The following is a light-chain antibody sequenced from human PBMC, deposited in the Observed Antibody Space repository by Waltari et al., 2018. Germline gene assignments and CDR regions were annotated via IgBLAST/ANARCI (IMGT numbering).Light chain of an antibody. V-gene: IGLV2-11*01. CDR3: CSYTGSYTLI. Sequence: QSALTQPRSVSGSPGQSVTLPCTGSSSDVCGYNYVSWYQQHPGKAPKPMIYNVSKRPSGVPDRFSGSKSGNTASLTISGLQAEDEADYYCCSYTGSYTLIFGGGTKLTVL. J-gene: IGLJ2*01. CDR1: SSDVCGYNY. CDR2: NVS.